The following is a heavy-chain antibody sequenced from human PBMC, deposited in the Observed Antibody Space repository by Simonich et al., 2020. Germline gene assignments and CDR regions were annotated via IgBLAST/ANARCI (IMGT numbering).Heavy chain of an antibody. Sequence: EVQLVESGGGLVKPEGSLRLSCAASGFTFSSYSMNWVRQAPGKGLEWVSSISSSSSYIYYADSVKGRFTISRDKAKNSQYLQMNSLRAEDTAVYYCARWIAVAGTGAYGMDVWGQGTTVTVSS. J-gene: IGHJ6*02. CDR2: ISSSSSYI. CDR1: GFTFSSYS. CDR3: ARWIAVAGTGAYGMDV. D-gene: IGHD6-19*01. V-gene: IGHV3-21*01.